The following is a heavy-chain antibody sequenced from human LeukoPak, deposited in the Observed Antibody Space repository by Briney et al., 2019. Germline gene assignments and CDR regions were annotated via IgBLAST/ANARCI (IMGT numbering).Heavy chain of an antibody. CDR2: IYTCGST. J-gene: IGHJ4*02. D-gene: IGHD2-2*01. Sequence: SETLSLTCTVSGGSISSGSYYWSWIRQPAGKGLEWIGRIYTCGSTNYTPSLKSRVTISVDTSKNQFSLKLSSVTAADTAVYDCARVSGNCSSTSCLSFDYWGQGTLVTVSS. CDR1: GGSISSGSYY. CDR3: ARVSGNCSSTSCLSFDY. V-gene: IGHV4-61*02.